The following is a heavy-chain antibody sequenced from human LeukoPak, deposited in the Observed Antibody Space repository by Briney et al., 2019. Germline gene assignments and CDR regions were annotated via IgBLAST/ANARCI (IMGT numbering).Heavy chain of an antibody. V-gene: IGHV3-21*06. CDR2: MSSGGSYI. Sequence: GGSLRLSCTASGFTFSTYAMTWVRQAPGKGLEWIPSMSSGGSYIYYSDSVRGRFTISRDNAKSSLYLVMNSLRAEDTAIYYCARDRPTGSSRVFVVQWGQGTLVTVSS. D-gene: IGHD3-3*01. J-gene: IGHJ4*02. CDR1: GFTFSTYA. CDR3: ARDRPTGSSRVFVVQ.